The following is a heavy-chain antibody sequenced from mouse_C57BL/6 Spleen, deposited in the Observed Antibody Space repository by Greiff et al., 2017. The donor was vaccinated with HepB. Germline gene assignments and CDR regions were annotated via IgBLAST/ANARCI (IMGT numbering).Heavy chain of an antibody. D-gene: IGHD1-1*01. Sequence: VQLKQSGPELVKPGASVKISCTASGYSFTDYNMNWVKQSNGKSLEWIGVINPNYGTTSYNQKFKGKATLTVDQSSSTAYMQLNSLTSEDSAVYYCARAVLRSLTGFAYWGQGTLVTVSA. V-gene: IGHV1-39*01. CDR2: INPNYGTT. CDR1: GYSFTDYN. CDR3: ARAVLRSLTGFAY. J-gene: IGHJ3*01.